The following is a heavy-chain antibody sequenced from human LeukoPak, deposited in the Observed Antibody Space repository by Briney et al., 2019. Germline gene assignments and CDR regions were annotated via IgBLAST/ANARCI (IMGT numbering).Heavy chain of an antibody. V-gene: IGHV3-74*03. CDR2: INSGGKTT. CDR1: GFTFCNYW. CDR3: ARGYCWYRVDY. D-gene: IGHD6-13*01. J-gene: IGHJ4*02. Sequence: GGSLSLSCAASGFTFCNYWMHGVPHAPRGGLVWGSCINSGGKTTTYADSVRGRFTISRDNAENGLSLQMNRLRGGDAGVFYCARGYCWYRVDYWGERTLVTVPS.